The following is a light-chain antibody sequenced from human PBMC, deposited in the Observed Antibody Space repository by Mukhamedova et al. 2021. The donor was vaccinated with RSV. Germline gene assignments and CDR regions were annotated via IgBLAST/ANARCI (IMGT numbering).Light chain of an antibody. J-gene: IGLJ2*01. CDR1: DVGGYNY. CDR2: DVS. Sequence: DVGGYNYVSWYQQHPGKAPKLMIYDVSNRPSGVSNRFSVSKSGNTASLTISGLQAEDEADYYCSSYTSISTLDCVVFCGGTKLTVL. V-gene: IGLV2-14*03. CDR3: SSYTSISTLDCVV.